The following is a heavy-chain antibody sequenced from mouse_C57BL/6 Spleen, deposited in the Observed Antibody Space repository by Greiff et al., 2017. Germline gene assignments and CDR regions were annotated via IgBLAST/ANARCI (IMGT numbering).Heavy chain of an antibody. J-gene: IGHJ1*03. CDR2: IYPGSGST. Sequence: QVQLQQPGAELVKPGASVKMSCKASGYTFTSYWIPWVKQRPGQGLEWIGDIYPGSGSTNYNEKFKSKATLTVDTSSSTAYMQLSSLTSGGSAVYYCARGDYYGSSHWYVDVWGTGTTVTVSS. CDR1: GYTFTSYW. V-gene: IGHV1-55*01. CDR3: ARGDYYGSSHWYVDV. D-gene: IGHD1-1*01.